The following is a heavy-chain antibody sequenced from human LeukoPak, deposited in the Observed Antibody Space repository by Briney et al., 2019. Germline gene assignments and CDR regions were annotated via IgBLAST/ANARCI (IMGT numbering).Heavy chain of an antibody. CDR3: ARVGRYYDSSGYVFDAFDI. V-gene: IGHV1-69*13. D-gene: IGHD3-22*01. Sequence: SVKVSCKASGGTFSSYAISWVRQAPGQGLEWMGGIIPIFGTANYAQKFQGRVTITADESTSTAYVELSSLRSEDTAVYYCARVGRYYDSSGYVFDAFDIWGQGTMVTVSS. CDR1: GGTFSSYA. CDR2: IIPIFGTA. J-gene: IGHJ3*02.